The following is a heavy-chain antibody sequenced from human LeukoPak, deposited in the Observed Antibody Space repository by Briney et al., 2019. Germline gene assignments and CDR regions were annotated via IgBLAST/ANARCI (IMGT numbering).Heavy chain of an antibody. CDR1: GFTFSGSA. J-gene: IGHJ4*02. D-gene: IGHD3-3*01. Sequence: GGSLRLSCAASGFTFSGSAMHWVRQASGKGLEWVGRIRSKANSYATAYAASVKGRFTISRDDSKNPAYLQMNSLKTEDTAVYYCTRQDYDFWSGGNDYWGQGTLVTVSS. V-gene: IGHV3-73*01. CDR2: IRSKANSYAT. CDR3: TRQDYDFWSGGNDY.